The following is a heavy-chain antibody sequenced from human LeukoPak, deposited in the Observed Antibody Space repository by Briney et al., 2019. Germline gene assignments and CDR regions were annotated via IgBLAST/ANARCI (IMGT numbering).Heavy chain of an antibody. V-gene: IGHV1-18*01. Sequence: ASVKVSCKASGYTFTSYGISWVRQAPGQGLEWMGAIFPSGGKTHYSQKFQGRLTLTRDTSTNTVYMELTGLRSDDTALYFCTRAFDPWGQGTLVTVSS. CDR2: IFPSGGKT. CDR1: GYTFTSYG. J-gene: IGHJ5*02. CDR3: TRAFDP.